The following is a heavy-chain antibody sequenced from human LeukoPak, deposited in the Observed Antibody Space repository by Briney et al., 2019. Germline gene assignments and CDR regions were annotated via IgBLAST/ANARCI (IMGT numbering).Heavy chain of an antibody. J-gene: IGHJ4*02. D-gene: IGHD3-10*01. CDR2: ISGSGGST. CDR3: SRAAMVRGVDYFDY. CDR1: GFTFSSYS. V-gene: IGHV3-23*01. Sequence: GGSLRLSCAASGFTFSSYSMAWVRQAPGKGLEWVSIISGSGGSTYFADSVKGRFTISRDNSKNTLFLQMNSLRAEDTAVYYCSRAAMVRGVDYFDYWGQGTLVTVSS.